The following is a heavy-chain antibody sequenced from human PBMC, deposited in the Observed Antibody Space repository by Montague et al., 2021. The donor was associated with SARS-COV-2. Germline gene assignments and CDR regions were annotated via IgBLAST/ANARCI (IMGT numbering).Heavy chain of an antibody. J-gene: IGHJ4*02. CDR3: ARAQNICFIANCVNYFDL. V-gene: IGHV4-59*01. D-gene: IGHD2-15*01. CDR2: IFYTGST. CDR1: GGSTSNYY. Sequence: TLSLTCSVSGGSTSNYYWTWIRQSPGKGPQWIGYIFYTGSTKFNPSLKSRVSMSLDTSKNHFSLRLSAVTAADTARYYCARAQNICFIANCVNYFDLWGLGALVTVSS.